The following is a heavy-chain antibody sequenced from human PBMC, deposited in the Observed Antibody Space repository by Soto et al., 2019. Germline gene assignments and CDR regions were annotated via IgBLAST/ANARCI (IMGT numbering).Heavy chain of an antibody. CDR3: ARLRTVTTSYYYYGLDV. J-gene: IGHJ6*02. CDR1: GGSFSDYY. D-gene: IGHD4-17*01. Sequence: QVQLQQWGAGLLKSSETLSLTCAVYGGSFSDYYWTWIRQPPGKGLEWIGEIDHSGTSTHNASLKRRVTISVDTSKNHFSLTLRSVTAADTAVYYCARLRTVTTSYYYYGLDVWGQGTTVSVSS. V-gene: IGHV4-34*01. CDR2: IDHSGTS.